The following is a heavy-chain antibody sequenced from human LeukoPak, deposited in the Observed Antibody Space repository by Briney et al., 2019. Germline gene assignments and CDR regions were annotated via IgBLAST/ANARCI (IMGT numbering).Heavy chain of an antibody. CDR3: ARGRGYDSHYYYYMDV. D-gene: IGHD5-12*01. V-gene: IGHV3-21*01. CDR2: ISSSSSYI. Sequence: GGSLRLSCAASGFTFSSYEMNWVRQAPGKGLEWVSSISSSSSYIYYADSVKGRFTISRDNAKNSLYLQMNSLRAEDTAVYYCARGRGYDSHYYYYMDVWGKGTTVTVSS. J-gene: IGHJ6*03. CDR1: GFTFSSYE.